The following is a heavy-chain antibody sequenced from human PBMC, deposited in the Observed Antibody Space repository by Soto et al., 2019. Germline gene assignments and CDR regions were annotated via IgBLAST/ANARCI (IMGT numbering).Heavy chain of an antibody. CDR3: AKETNYYDRSGYFSRAFDV. D-gene: IGHD3-22*01. CDR1: GFDFSGAE. CDR2: ITGSGGAM. Sequence: VGSLRLSCTASGFDFSGAEMNWFRQAPVNGLEWVAYITGSGGAMHRADSVKGRFSISRDNAQNSLFLQMNGLRDEDTAVYYCAKETNYYDRSGYFSRAFDVWGQGTMVTVSS. J-gene: IGHJ3*01. V-gene: IGHV3-48*03.